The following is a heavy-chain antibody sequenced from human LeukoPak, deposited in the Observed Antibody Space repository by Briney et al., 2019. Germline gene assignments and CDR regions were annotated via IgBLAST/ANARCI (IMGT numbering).Heavy chain of an antibody. Sequence: SETLSLTCTVSGGSISSHYWSWVRQPAGKGLEWIGRIYSSGSSNYNPSLKSRVTMSVDTSRKQLSLQVRSVTAADTAVYYCARGGRSYDSHGKFDPWGQRTLVTVSS. CDR3: ARGGRSYDSHGKFDP. V-gene: IGHV4-4*07. CDR2: IYSSGSS. CDR1: GGSISSHY. D-gene: IGHD5-18*01. J-gene: IGHJ5*02.